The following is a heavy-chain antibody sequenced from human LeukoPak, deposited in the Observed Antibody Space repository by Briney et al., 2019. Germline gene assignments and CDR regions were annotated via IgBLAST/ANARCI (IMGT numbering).Heavy chain of an antibody. CDR3: FSSPTTGY. CDR1: GLTVSNNY. V-gene: IGHV3-66*01. Sequence: PGGSLRLSCAVSGLTVSNNYMSWVRQAPGKGLEWVSVMYSGGTTLYADSVKGRFTISRDNSQNTVYLQMNSLRAEDTAVYYCFSSPTTGYWGQGTLVTVSS. D-gene: IGHD2-2*01. J-gene: IGHJ4*02. CDR2: MYSGGTT.